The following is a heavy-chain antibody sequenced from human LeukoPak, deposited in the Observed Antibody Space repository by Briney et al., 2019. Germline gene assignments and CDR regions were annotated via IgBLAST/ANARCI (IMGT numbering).Heavy chain of an antibody. CDR1: GGTFSTYV. J-gene: IGHJ6*03. D-gene: IGHD2-21*01. CDR3: ARPRFPYYRLSGPDYYYMDV. Sequence: GASVKVSCKASGGTFSTYVISWVRQAPGQGLEWMGGIIPIFGTTNYAQKFQGRVTITADKSTTTVYMELSSLRSEDTAVYYCARPRFPYYRLSGPDYYYMDVWSKGTTVTVSS. V-gene: IGHV1-69*06. CDR2: IIPIFGTT.